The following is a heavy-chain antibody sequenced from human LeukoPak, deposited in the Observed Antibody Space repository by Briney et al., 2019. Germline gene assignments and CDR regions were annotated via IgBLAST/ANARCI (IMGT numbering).Heavy chain of an antibody. Sequence: SETLSLTCTVSDDSISDYYRGWIRQPPGKGLEWIGYFHNSGTSTYNPSLKSRVTISVDTSKNQLSLKLSSVTAADTAVYYCASSGYDSGTDYWGQGTLVTVSS. CDR2: FHNSGTS. V-gene: IGHV4-59*08. CDR3: ASSGYDSGTDY. D-gene: IGHD5-12*01. CDR1: DDSISDYY. J-gene: IGHJ4*02.